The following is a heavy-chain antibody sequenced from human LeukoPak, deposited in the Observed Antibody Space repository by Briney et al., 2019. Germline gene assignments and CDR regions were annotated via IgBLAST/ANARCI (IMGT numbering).Heavy chain of an antibody. D-gene: IGHD1-1*01. CDR2: IKEDGTEK. J-gene: IGHJ4*02. Sequence: GGSLRLSCAGSGFTFSDFWMTWVRQTPGKGLEWVANIKEDGTEKNLVDSVKGRFTISRDNTKNLLFLEMNNLRGDDTAIYYCVRESRPGGAMGLYHNLDYWGEGTLVAVSS. CDR3: VRESRPGGAMGLYHNLDY. V-gene: IGHV3-7*01. CDR1: GFTFSDFW.